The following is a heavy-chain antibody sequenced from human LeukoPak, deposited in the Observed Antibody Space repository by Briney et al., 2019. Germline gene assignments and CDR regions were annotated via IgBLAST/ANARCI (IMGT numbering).Heavy chain of an antibody. CDR3: ARDIVVVPAALDY. Sequence: PGGSLRLSCAASGFTFSSYSMNWVRQAPGKGLEWVSSISSSSSYIYYADSVKGRFTSSRDNAKNSLYLQMNSLRAEDTAVYYCARDIVVVPAALDYWGQGTLVTVSS. D-gene: IGHD2-2*01. CDR1: GFTFSSYS. V-gene: IGHV3-21*01. CDR2: ISSSSSYI. J-gene: IGHJ4*02.